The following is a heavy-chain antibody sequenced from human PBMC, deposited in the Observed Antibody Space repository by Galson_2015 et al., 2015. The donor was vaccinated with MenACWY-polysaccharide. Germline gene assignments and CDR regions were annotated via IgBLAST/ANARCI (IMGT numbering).Heavy chain of an antibody. CDR1: GFTFSNYW. Sequence: SLRLSCAASGFTFSNYWMTWVRQAPGKGLEWVANIKQDGSVRYYVDSLKGRFTISRDNAKNSLYLQMNSLGTEDTAIYYCARDIMDVWGKGTTVTVSS. CDR2: IKQDGSVR. J-gene: IGHJ6*01. CDR3: ARDIMDV. V-gene: IGHV3-7*01.